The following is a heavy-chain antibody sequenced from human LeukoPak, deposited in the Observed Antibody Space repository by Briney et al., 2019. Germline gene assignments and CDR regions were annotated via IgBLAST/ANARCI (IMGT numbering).Heavy chain of an antibody. CDR3: ARAKSYGYSSSWSQLKSAIDY. CDR1: GASISDSKYY. J-gene: IGHJ4*02. CDR2: IYYSGST. D-gene: IGHD6-13*01. Sequence: SETLSLTCAVSGASISDSKYYWAWVRQTPGKGLEWIGSIYYSGSTNYNPSLKSRVTISVDTSKNQFSLKLSSVTAADTAMYYCARAKSYGYSSSWSQLKSAIDYWGQGTLVTVSS. V-gene: IGHV4-39*07.